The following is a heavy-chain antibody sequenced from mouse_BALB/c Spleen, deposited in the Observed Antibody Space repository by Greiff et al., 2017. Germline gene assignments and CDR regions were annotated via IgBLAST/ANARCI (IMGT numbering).Heavy chain of an antibody. CDR1: GFTFSSFG. V-gene: IGHV5-17*02. Sequence: EVKLVESGGGLVQPGGSRKLSCAASGFTFSSFGMHWVRQAPEKGLEWVAYISSGSSTIYYADTVKGRFTISRDNPKNTLFLQMTSLRSEDTAMYYCARKVYYAMDYWGQGTSVTVSS. J-gene: IGHJ4*01. CDR2: ISSGSSTI. CDR3: ARKVYYAMDY.